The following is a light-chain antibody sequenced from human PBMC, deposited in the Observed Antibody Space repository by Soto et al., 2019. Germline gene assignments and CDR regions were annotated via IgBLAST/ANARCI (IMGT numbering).Light chain of an antibody. Sequence: DIQMTQSPSSLSASVGDRVTITGRASQSISSYVNWYQQKPGKAPNLLIYATSSLQSGVPSRFSGSGSGTDFTLTISSLQPEDFATYYCQQSYSTPYTFAQGTKLEIK. V-gene: IGKV1-39*01. J-gene: IGKJ2*01. CDR2: ATS. CDR3: QQSYSTPYT. CDR1: QSISSY.